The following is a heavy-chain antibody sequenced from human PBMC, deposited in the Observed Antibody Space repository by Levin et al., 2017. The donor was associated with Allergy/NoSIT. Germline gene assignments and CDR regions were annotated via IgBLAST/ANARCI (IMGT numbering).Heavy chain of an antibody. V-gene: IGHV4-30-2*01. Sequence: PSETLSLTCAVSGGSITSGGYSWNWIRQPPGKGLEWIGYIYHTGSTNYNPSLKSRVTISVDRSKNQFSLKLTSVTAADTAVYYWAGGDHSGYPYSWFDPWGQGTLVTVSS. J-gene: IGHJ5*02. CDR3: AGGDHSGYPYSWFDP. CDR1: GGSITSGGYS. CDR2: IYHTGST. D-gene: IGHD5-12*01.